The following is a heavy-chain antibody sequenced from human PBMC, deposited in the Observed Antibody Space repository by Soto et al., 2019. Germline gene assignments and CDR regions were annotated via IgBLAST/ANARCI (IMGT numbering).Heavy chain of an antibody. CDR3: ARRYTVTTSVDY. CDR1: GGSMSRYY. Sequence: SETLSLTCTASGGSMSRYYWTWIRQPPGKGLEWIGNIHYTGSTNYNPSLKSRVTILLGTSTSQFSLKLSSVTAADTAVYYCARRYTVTTSVDYWGQGTLVTVSS. D-gene: IGHD4-17*01. CDR2: IHYTGST. J-gene: IGHJ4*02. V-gene: IGHV4-59*08.